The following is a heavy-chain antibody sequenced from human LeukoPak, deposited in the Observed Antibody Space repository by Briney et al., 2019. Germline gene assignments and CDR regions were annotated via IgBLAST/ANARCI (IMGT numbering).Heavy chain of an antibody. D-gene: IGHD3-3*01. CDR2: INSDGSST. CDR3: ARADVLRFLEWFNGMDV. Sequence: PGGSLRLSCAASGFTFDDYAMHWVRQAPGKGLVWVSRINSDGSSTSYADSVKGRFTISRDNAKNTLYLQMNSLRAEDTAVYYCARADVLRFLEWFNGMDVWGQGTTVTVSS. J-gene: IGHJ6*02. CDR1: GFTFDDYA. V-gene: IGHV3-74*01.